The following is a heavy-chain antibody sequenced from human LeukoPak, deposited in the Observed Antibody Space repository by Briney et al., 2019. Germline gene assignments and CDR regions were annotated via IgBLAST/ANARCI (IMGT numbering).Heavy chain of an antibody. J-gene: IGHJ4*02. Sequence: PGGSLRLSCAASGFTFSSYSMNWVRQAPGKGLEWVSSISSSSSYIYYADSVKGRFTISRDNAKNSLYLQMNGLRAEDTAVYYCARDLATLGDYWGQGTLVTVSS. CDR2: ISSSSSYI. CDR3: ARDLATLGDY. D-gene: IGHD5-12*01. V-gene: IGHV3-21*01. CDR1: GFTFSSYS.